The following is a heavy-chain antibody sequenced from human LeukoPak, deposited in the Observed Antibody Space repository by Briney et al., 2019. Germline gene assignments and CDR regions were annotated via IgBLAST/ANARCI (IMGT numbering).Heavy chain of an antibody. D-gene: IGHD6-13*01. J-gene: IGHJ4*02. CDR1: GFTFSSYA. Sequence: GGSLRLSCAASGFTFSSYALSWVRQAPGKGLEWVSAISGSGGSTYYADSVRGRFTISRDNSKNTLYLQMNSLRAEDTAVYYCAKEGGSSRYYFDYWGQGTLVTVSS. CDR3: AKEGGSSRYYFDY. CDR2: ISGSGGST. V-gene: IGHV3-23*01.